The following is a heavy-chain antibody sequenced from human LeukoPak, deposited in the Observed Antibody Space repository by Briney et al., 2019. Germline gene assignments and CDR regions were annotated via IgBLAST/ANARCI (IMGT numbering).Heavy chain of an antibody. CDR2: IYPDDSDT. Sequence: GESLKISCKGTGYTFTSHWIGWVRQMPGKGLEWMGIIYPDDSDTIYSPSFQGQVTISADRSTNIAYLQWSSLKASDTAMYYCAREGGLYCSGGSCYFDFWGQGTLVTVSS. V-gene: IGHV5-51*01. CDR1: GYTFTSHW. J-gene: IGHJ4*02. CDR3: AREGGLYCSGGSCYFDF. D-gene: IGHD2-15*01.